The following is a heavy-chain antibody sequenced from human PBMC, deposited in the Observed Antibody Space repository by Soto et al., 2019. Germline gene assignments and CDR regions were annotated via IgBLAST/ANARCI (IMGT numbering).Heavy chain of an antibody. D-gene: IGHD2-2*01. V-gene: IGHV5-51*01. CDR2: IYPGDSDT. CDR1: GYSFTSYW. J-gene: IGHJ3*02. Sequence: GVPLKISCKGSGYSFTSYWSGWVRQMPGKGLEWMGIIYPGDSDTRYSPSFQGQVTISADKSISTAYLQWSSLKASDTAMYYCARRIIVVVPAAIQAGAFDIWGQGTMVTVSS. CDR3: ARRIIVVVPAAIQAGAFDI.